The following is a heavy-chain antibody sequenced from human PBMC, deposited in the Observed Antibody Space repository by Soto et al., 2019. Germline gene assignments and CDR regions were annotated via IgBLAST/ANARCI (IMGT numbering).Heavy chain of an antibody. D-gene: IGHD3-10*01. CDR3: ARVGGFGATTIDY. V-gene: IGHV4-30-4*01. CDR2: IYYSGST. CDR1: GGSISSGDYY. J-gene: IGHJ4*02. Sequence: QVQLQESGPGLVKPSQTLSLTCTVSGGSISSGDYYWSWIRQPPGKGLEWIGYIYYSGSTYYNPSLKSRVTISVDTSKIQCSLKLSSVTAADTAVYYCARVGGFGATTIDYWGKGTLVTVSS.